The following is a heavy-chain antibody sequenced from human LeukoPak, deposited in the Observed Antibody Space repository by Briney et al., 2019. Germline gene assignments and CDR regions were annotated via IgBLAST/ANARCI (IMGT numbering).Heavy chain of an antibody. D-gene: IGHD1-26*01. V-gene: IGHV1-69*04. Sequence: SVKVSCKASGGTFSSYAISWVRQAPGQGLEWMGRIIPILGIANYAQKFQGRVTITADKSTSTAYMELSSLRSEDTAVYYCARDHKGEREPRYGMDVWGQGTTVTVSS. CDR1: GGTFSSYA. CDR3: ARDHKGEREPRYGMDV. J-gene: IGHJ6*02. CDR2: IIPILGIA.